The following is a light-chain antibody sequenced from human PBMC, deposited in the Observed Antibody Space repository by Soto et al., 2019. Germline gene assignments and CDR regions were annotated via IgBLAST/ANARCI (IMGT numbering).Light chain of an antibody. V-gene: IGKV3-15*01. CDR1: QSVSSN. CDR2: GAS. CDR3: QQYNNWPPTWT. J-gene: IGKJ1*01. Sequence: EIVMTQSPATLSGSTGERATLSCRASQSVSSNLAWYQQKPGQAPRLLIYGASTRATGIPARFSGSGSGTEFTLTISSLQSEDFAVYYCQQYNNWPPTWTFGQGTKVEIK.